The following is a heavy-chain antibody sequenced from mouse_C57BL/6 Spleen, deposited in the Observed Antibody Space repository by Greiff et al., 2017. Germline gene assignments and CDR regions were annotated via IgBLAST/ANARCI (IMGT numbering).Heavy chain of an antibody. Sequence: VQLQQSGPELVKPGASVKMSCKASGYTFTDYNMHWVKQSHGKSLEWIGYINPNNGGTSYNQKFKGKATLTVNKSSSTAYMELRSLTSEDSAVYYCARSSYYGSSAWFAYWGQGTLVTVSA. V-gene: IGHV1-22*01. J-gene: IGHJ3*01. CDR2: INPNNGGT. CDR3: ARSSYYGSSAWFAY. CDR1: GYTFTDYN. D-gene: IGHD1-1*01.